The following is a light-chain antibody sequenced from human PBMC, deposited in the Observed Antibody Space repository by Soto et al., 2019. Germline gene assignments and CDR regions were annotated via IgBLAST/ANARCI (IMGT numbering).Light chain of an antibody. CDR2: SAS. CDR1: QTINSN. J-gene: IGKJ1*01. CDR3: QQYHNWPRT. Sequence: ETVMTQSPATLSVSPGEGATLSCRASQTINSNLAWYQQKPGQAPRLLMYSASIRATGIPARFSGSGSGTEFTLTISSLQSEDFAVYYCQQYHNWPRTFGQGTKVDIK. V-gene: IGKV3-15*01.